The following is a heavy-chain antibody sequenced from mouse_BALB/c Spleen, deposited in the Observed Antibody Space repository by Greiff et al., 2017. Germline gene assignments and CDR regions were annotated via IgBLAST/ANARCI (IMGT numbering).Heavy chain of an antibody. Sequence: EVQVVESGGGLVKPGGSLKLSCAASGFTFSSYTMSWVRQTPEKRLEWVATISSGGGNTYYPDSVKGRFTISRDNAKNNLYLQMSSLRSEDTALYSCARYKGYGSTWFAYWGQGTLVTVSA. D-gene: IGHD1-1*01. CDR1: GFTFSSYT. CDR2: ISSGGGNT. J-gene: IGHJ3*01. CDR3: ARYKGYGSTWFAY. V-gene: IGHV5-9*03.